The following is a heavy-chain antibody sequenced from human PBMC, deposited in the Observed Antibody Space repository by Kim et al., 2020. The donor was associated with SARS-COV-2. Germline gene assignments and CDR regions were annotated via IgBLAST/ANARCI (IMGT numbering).Heavy chain of an antibody. CDR2: IDPSDSYT. CDR3: ARHGLYYYDSSGYYKDVDVLYPDI. V-gene: IGHV5-10-1*01. D-gene: IGHD3-22*01. CDR1: GYSFTSYW. J-gene: IGHJ3*02. Sequence: GESLKISCKGSGYSFTSYWISWVRQMPGKGLEWMGRIDPSDSYTNYSPSFQGHVTISADKSISTAYLQWSSLKASDTAMYYCARHGLYYYDSSGYYKDVDVLYPDIWGQGTMVTVSS.